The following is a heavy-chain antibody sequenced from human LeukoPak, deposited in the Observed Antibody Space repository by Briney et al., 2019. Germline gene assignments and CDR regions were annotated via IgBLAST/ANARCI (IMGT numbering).Heavy chain of an antibody. CDR3: ARDQGDFTLTAVQ. V-gene: IGHV3-21*06. D-gene: IGHD2-21*02. CDR1: GFIFNNYG. J-gene: IGHJ1*01. Sequence: GGSLRLSWAASGFIFNNYGLVWVRQAPGKGLEWVSAISNDGGGTTYADFVKGRFTISRDNAKNSVFLHMNSLRAEDTALYYCARDQGDFTLTAVQWGQGTLVTVSS. CDR2: ISNDGGGT.